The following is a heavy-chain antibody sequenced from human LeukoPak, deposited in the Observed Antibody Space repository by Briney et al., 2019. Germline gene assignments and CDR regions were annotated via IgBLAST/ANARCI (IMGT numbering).Heavy chain of an antibody. CDR2: ISYDGSNK. J-gene: IGHJ4*02. V-gene: IGHV3-30*03. Sequence: GGSLRLSCAASGFTFSSYGMHWVRQAPGKGLEWVAVISYDGSNKYYADSVKGRFTISRDNSKNTLYLQMNSLRAEDTAVYYCARGEVGVGATHDYWGQGTLVTVSS. CDR1: GFTFSSYG. D-gene: IGHD1-26*01. CDR3: ARGEVGVGATHDY.